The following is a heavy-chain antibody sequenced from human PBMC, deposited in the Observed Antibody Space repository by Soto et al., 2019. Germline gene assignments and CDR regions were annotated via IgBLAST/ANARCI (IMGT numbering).Heavy chain of an antibody. CDR3: AHRRGGYCSGGRCYYNYYGMDV. CDR2: IYWKDDK. J-gene: IGHJ6*02. Sequence: GPTTVTPPQALPLTCTFSPFSRIPPRVGVGWIRQPPGEALEWLALIYWKDDKRYSPSLKSRLTITKDTSKNQVVLTMTNMDPVDTATYYCAHRRGGYCSGGRCYYNYYGMDVWGQGTTGSVSS. CDR1: PFSRIPPRVG. D-gene: IGHD2-15*01. V-gene: IGHV2-5*01.